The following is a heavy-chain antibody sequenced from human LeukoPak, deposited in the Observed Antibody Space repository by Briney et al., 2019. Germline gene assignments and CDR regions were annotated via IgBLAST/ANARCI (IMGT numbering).Heavy chain of an antibody. D-gene: IGHD6-13*01. CDR1: GYTFTGYY. Sequence: GASVKVSCKASGYTFTGYYMHWVRQAPGQGLEWMGWINPNSGGTNYAQKFQGRVTMTRDTSISTAYMELSRLRSDDTAVYYCARVRSRQQLVFFSRLNDGSQRYYFDYWGQGTLVTVSS. J-gene: IGHJ4*02. CDR3: ARVRSRQQLVFFSRLNDGSQRYYFDY. CDR2: INPNSGGT. V-gene: IGHV1-2*02.